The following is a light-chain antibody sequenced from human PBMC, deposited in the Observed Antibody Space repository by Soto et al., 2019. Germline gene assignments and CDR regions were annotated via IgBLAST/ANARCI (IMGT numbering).Light chain of an antibody. CDR3: QQRTDWPRT. CDR1: QSVSSS. CDR2: DAS. V-gene: IGKV3-11*01. Sequence: EIVLTQSPATLSLSPGERATLSCRASQSVSSSLGWYQQKPGQSPRLLIYDASNRATGIPTRFSGRGSGTDVTLTISRLEPEDFAVYYCQQRTDWPRTLGQGTKVEIK. J-gene: IGKJ2*01.